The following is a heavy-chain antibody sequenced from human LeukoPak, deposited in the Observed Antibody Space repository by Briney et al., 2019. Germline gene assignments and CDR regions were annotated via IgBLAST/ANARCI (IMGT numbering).Heavy chain of an antibody. D-gene: IGHD3-10*01. CDR2: ISGGGGST. J-gene: IGHJ4*02. CDR3: ARGGRPDY. CDR1: GFTFSSYA. Sequence: GGSLRLSCAASGFTFSSYAMSWVRQAPGKGLEWVSAISGGGGSTHYADSVKGRFTISRDNAKNSLYLQMSSLRAEDTAVYYCARGGRPDYWGQGTLVTVSS. V-gene: IGHV3-23*01.